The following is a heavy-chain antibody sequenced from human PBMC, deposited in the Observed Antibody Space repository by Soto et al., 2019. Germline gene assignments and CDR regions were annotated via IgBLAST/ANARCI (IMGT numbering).Heavy chain of an antibody. D-gene: IGHD3-3*01. Sequence: EVQLVESGGGLVQPGGSLRLSCAASGFTFSSYSMNWVRQAPGKGLEWVSYISSISSTIYYADSVKGRFTISRDNAKNSLYLQMNSLRAEDTAVHYCARFPPFGVVPGFDYWGQGTLVTVSS. CDR2: ISSISSTI. J-gene: IGHJ4*02. V-gene: IGHV3-48*01. CDR1: GFTFSSYS. CDR3: ARFPPFGVVPGFDY.